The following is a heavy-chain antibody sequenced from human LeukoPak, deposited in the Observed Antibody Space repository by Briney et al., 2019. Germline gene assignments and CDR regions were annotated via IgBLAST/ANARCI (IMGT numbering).Heavy chain of an antibody. V-gene: IGHV3-7*01. CDR2: IKQDGSEK. J-gene: IGHJ4*02. D-gene: IGHD5/OR15-5a*01. Sequence: GGSLRLSRAASGFTFSSYWMSWVRQAPGKGLEWVANIKQDGSEKYYVDSVKGRFTISRDNAKNSLYLQMNSLRAEDTAVYYCARGVYGLGPYYFDYWGQGTLVTVSS. CDR3: ARGVYGLGPYYFDY. CDR1: GFTFSSYW.